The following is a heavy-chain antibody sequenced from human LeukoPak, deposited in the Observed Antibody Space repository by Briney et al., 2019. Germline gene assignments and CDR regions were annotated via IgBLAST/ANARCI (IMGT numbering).Heavy chain of an antibody. CDR1: GFTFSGYW. V-gene: IGHV3-7*04. CDR2: INQDGSAK. J-gene: IGHJ4*02. Sequence: GRSLRLSRAASGFTFSGYWMTWVRQAPGKGLEWVANINQDGSAKYYVDSVKGRFTISRDNAKSSVYLQMNSLRAEDTAVYFCAGDPSGWGQGTLVTVSS. D-gene: IGHD3-10*01. CDR3: AGDPSG.